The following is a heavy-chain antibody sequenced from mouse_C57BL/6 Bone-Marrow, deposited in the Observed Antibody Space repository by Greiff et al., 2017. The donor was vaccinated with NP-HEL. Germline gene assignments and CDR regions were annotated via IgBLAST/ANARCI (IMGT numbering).Heavy chain of an antibody. CDR1: GFTFSDYG. Sequence: EVKLVESGGGLVQPGGSLKLSCAASGFTFSDYGMAWVRQAPRKGPEWVAFISNLAYSIYYADTVTGRFTISRENAKNTLYLEMSSLRSEDTAMYYCARHGWNFYAMDYWGQGTSVTVSS. V-gene: IGHV5-15*04. CDR2: ISNLAYSI. D-gene: IGHD1-1*02. CDR3: ARHGWNFYAMDY. J-gene: IGHJ4*01.